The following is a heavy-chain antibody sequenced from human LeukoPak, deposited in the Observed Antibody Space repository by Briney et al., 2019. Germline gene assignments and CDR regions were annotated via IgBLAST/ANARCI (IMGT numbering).Heavy chain of an antibody. Sequence: SETLSLTCAVYGGSFSGYYWSWIRQPPGKGLEWIGEINHSGSTNYNPSLKSRVTISVDTSKNQFSLKLSSVTAADTAVYYCARGRRGDYYGSGSQSPYYYYGMDVWGQGTTVTVSS. D-gene: IGHD3-10*01. V-gene: IGHV4-34*01. CDR2: INHSGST. CDR1: GGSFSGYY. CDR3: ARGRRGDYYGSGSQSPYYYYGMDV. J-gene: IGHJ6*02.